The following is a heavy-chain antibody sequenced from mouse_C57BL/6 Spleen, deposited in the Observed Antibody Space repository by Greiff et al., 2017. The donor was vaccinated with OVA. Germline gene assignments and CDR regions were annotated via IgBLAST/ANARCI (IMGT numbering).Heavy chain of an antibody. CDR1: GYTFTDHT. D-gene: IGHD1-1*01. Sequence: VQLQQSDAELVKPGASVKISCKVSGYTFTDHTIHWIKQRPEQGLEWIGYIYPRDGSTKYNEKFKGKATLTADKSSSTAYMQLNSLTSEDSAVSFCARGHYYGPYWYFDDWGTGTTVTVSS. J-gene: IGHJ1*03. V-gene: IGHV1-78*01. CDR2: IYPRDGST. CDR3: ARGHYYGPYWYFDD.